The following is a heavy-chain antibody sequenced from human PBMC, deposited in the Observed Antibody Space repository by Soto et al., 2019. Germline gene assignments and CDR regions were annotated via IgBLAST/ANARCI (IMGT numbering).Heavy chain of an antibody. V-gene: IGHV4-28*01. D-gene: IGHD3-10*01. J-gene: IGHJ6*02. CDR1: GYSISSSNW. Sequence: QVQLQESGPGLVKPSDTLSLTCAVSGYSISSSNWWGWIRQPPGKGLEWIGYIYYSGSTYYNPSLTSRVTMSVDTSKNQFSLKLSSVTAVDTAVYYCARINPGAGHYYDMDVWGQGTTVTVSS. CDR3: ARINPGAGHYYDMDV. CDR2: IYYSGST.